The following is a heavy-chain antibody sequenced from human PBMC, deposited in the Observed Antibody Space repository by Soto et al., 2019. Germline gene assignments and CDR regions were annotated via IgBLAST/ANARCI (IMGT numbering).Heavy chain of an antibody. V-gene: IGHV2-5*02. Sequence: QITLKESGPTLVKPTQTLTLTCTFSGFSLSTSGVGVGWIRQPPGRALGWLALIYWDDDKRYSPSLKSRLTITKDTSKNQVVLTMTNMDPVDTATYYCAQLELRPYFDYWGQGTLVTVSS. D-gene: IGHD1-7*01. CDR3: AQLELRPYFDY. CDR1: GFSLSTSGVG. CDR2: IYWDDDK. J-gene: IGHJ4*02.